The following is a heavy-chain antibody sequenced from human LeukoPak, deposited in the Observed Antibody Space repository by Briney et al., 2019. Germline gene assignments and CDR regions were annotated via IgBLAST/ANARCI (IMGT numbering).Heavy chain of an antibody. CDR3: ATLGALGYRSSTSCPQSVY. V-gene: IGHV3-23*01. D-gene: IGHD2-2*01. CDR1: GFTFSSYA. CDR2: ISGSGGST. J-gene: IGHJ4*02. Sequence: GGSLRLSCAASGFTFSSYAMSWVRQAPGKGLEWVSAISGSGGSTYYADSVKGRFTISRDNSKHTLYLQMNSLRAEDTAVYYCATLGALGYRSSTSCPQSVYWGQGTLVTVSS.